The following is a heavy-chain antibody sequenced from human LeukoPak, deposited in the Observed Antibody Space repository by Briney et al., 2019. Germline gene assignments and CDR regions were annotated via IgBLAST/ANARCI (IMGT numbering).Heavy chain of an antibody. J-gene: IGHJ4*02. CDR1: GFTFSSYA. CDR3: DCSTTNCYDDY. V-gene: IGHV3-23*01. CDR2: ISGSGGST. D-gene: IGHD2-2*01. Sequence: QPGGSLRLSCAASGFTFSSYAMSWVRQAPGKGLEWVSAISGSGGSTYYADSVKGRFTISRDNSKNTLYLQMYSLRAEDTAVYYCDCSTTNCYDDYWGQGTLVTVSS.